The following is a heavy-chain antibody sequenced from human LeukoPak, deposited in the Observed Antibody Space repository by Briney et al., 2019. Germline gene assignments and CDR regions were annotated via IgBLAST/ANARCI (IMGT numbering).Heavy chain of an antibody. V-gene: IGHV3-49*03. CDR3: TRALVGADLDY. D-gene: IGHD1-26*01. J-gene: IGHJ4*02. CDR2: IRSKAYGGTT. Sequence: PGGSLRLSCTASGFTFGDYAMSWFRQAPREGLEWVGFIRSKAYGGTTEYAASVKGRFTISRDDSKSIAYLQMNSLKTEDTAVYYCTRALVGADLDYWGQGALVTVSS. CDR1: GFTFGDYA.